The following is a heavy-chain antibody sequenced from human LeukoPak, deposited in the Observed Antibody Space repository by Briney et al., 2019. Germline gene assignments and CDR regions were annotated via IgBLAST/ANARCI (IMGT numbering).Heavy chain of an antibody. J-gene: IGHJ4*02. CDR1: GLTVSSNY. CDR3: ARAVPPVMTFDY. Sequence: GGSLRLSCAASGLTVSSNYMSCVRQAPGKGLEWVSVIYSGGSTYYADSVKGRFTISRDNSKNTLYLQMNSLRAEDTVVYYCARAVPPVMTFDYWGQGTLVTVSS. V-gene: IGHV3-53*01. CDR2: IYSGGST. D-gene: IGHD2-21*01.